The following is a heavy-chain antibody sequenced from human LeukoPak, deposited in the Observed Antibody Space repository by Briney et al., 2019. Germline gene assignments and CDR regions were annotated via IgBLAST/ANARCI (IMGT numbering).Heavy chain of an antibody. V-gene: IGHV3-48*03. D-gene: IGHD6-19*01. CDR3: ARDPRHSGWSFDY. CDR2: VSSSGTTI. CDR1: GFSFSNYE. J-gene: IGHJ4*02. Sequence: PGGSLRLSCAASGFSFSNYEMNWVRQAPGKGLEWVSYVSSSGTTIHYADSVKGRFTISRDNAKNSLYLQMNSLRAEDTAVYYCARDPRHSGWSFDYWGQGTLVTVSS.